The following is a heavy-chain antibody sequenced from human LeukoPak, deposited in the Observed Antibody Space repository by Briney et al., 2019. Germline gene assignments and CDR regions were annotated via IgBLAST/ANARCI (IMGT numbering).Heavy chain of an antibody. Sequence: GSMRLSCAASGFTFSNSGMNWVRQAPGKGLEWVSGISPSGDITYYADSVKGRFPISRDNSKNMLYLQMNSLRIEDTAVYYCARNSDYYDYSPQSVWGQGTLVTVS. D-gene: IGHD3-22*01. CDR3: ARNSDYYDYSPQSV. CDR2: ISPSGDIT. V-gene: IGHV3-23*01. J-gene: IGHJ4*02. CDR1: GFTFSNSG.